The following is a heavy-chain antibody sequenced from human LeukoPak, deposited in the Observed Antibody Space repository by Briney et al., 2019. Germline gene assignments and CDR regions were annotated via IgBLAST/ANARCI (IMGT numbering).Heavy chain of an antibody. J-gene: IGHJ4*02. D-gene: IGHD3-22*01. CDR1: GYTFTSYY. CDR2: INPSGGST. V-gene: IGHV1-46*01. Sequence: ASVKVSCKASGYTFTSYYMHWVRQAPGQGLEWMGIINPSGGSTSYAQKFQGRVTMTRDTSTSTVYMELNSLRAEDTAVYYCAKGWAYYYDSTGYNYWGQGTLVTVSS. CDR3: AKGWAYYYDSTGYNY.